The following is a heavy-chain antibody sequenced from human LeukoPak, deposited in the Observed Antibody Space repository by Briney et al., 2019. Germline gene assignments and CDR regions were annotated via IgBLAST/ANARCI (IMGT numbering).Heavy chain of an antibody. Sequence: ASVRVSCKSSGYTLSDYGFTWVRQAPGQGLEWMGWISGFNGKTNCAVRVQDRLTLTTDTSTNTTTLDLRGLRPDDTAMYYCARVGSSGEFDLWGQGTLLTVSS. V-gene: IGHV1-18*01. CDR2: ISGFNGKT. CDR3: ARVGSSGEFDL. CDR1: GYTLSDYG. J-gene: IGHJ5*02. D-gene: IGHD6-13*01.